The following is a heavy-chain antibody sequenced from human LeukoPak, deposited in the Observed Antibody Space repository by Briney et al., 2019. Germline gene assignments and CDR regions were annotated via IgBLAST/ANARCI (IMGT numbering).Heavy chain of an antibody. CDR3: ARDLVVRIPLYGMDV. V-gene: IGHV4-39*02. Sequence: SETLSLTCTVSGGSISISSDYWGWIRQPPGKGLEWIGDIYYSGTTNYNPSLKSRVTMSVDTSKNQFSLKLNSATAADTAVYYCARDLVVRIPLYGMDVWGQGTTVTVSS. D-gene: IGHD2-15*01. J-gene: IGHJ6*02. CDR1: GGSISISSDY. CDR2: IYYSGTT.